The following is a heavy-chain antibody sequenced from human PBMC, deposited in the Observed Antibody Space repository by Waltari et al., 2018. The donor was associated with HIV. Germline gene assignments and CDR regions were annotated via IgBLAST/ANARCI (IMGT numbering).Heavy chain of an antibody. J-gene: IGHJ3*02. CDR3: VREAVWFGALGSFDI. CDR1: GFTFNNYN. V-gene: IGHV3-21*01. D-gene: IGHD3-10*01. CDR2: ISSTSTYI. Sequence: EVQLVESGGGLVKPGGSLRLSCAASGFTFNNYNMNWVRQAPGKGLEWVSCISSTSTYIYYADSMKGRFTISRDNAKNSLFLQINSLRGEDTAVYYCVREAVWFGALGSFDIWGQGTMVTVSS.